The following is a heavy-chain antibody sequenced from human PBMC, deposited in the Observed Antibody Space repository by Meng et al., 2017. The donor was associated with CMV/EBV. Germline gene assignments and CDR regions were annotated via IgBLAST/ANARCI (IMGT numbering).Heavy chain of an antibody. CDR2: IYSGGST. CDR1: GFTVSSNY. CDR3: ARGDYGDYVNDY. D-gene: IGHD4-17*01. Sequence: GALKISCAASGFTVSSNYMSWVRQAPGKGLEWVSVIYSGGSTYYADSVKGRFTISRDNSKNTLYLQMNSLRAEDTAVYYCARGDYGDYVNDYWGQGTLVTVSS. J-gene: IGHJ4*02. V-gene: IGHV3-66*02.